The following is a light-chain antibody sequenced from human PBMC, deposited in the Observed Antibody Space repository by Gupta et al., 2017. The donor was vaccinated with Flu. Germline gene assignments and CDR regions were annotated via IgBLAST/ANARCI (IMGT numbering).Light chain of an antibody. V-gene: IGKV3-11*01. CDR2: DSD. CDR3: QQRDNCPII. J-gene: IGKJ4*01. Sequence: PATLSLSPGDSATLSCRASQSVATFLAWYQQKQGQSPRLLIYDSDKRATGVPGRFSGSGSGTEFTLTISNREPEDFAVYYCQQRDNCPIIFGGGTKVDIK. CDR1: QSVATF.